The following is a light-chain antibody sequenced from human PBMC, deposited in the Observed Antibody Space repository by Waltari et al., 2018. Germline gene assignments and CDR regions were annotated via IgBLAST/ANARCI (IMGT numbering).Light chain of an antibody. J-gene: IGLJ3*02. Sequence: QLVLTQSPSASASLGASVKLTCTLSSGHSSNIIAWLQQQPGKGPRYLMKVNSDGSHRKGDEIPYRCSGSSSGAERYLTISSLQSEDEADYYCETGGHGTWVFGGGTKLTVL. V-gene: IGLV4-69*01. CDR3: ETGGHGTWV. CDR1: SGHSSNI. CDR2: VNSDGSH.